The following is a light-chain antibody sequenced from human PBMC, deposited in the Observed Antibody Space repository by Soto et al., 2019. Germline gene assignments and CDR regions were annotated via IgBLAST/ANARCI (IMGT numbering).Light chain of an antibody. CDR2: LEGSGNY. V-gene: IGLV4-60*03. Sequence: QPVLTQSSSASASLGSSVKLTCTLSSGHSSYIIAWHQQQPGKAPRYLMNLEGSGNYNKGSGVPDRFSGSSSGADRYLTISNLQSEDEAEYYCETWDTNTHYVVFGGGTKLTVL. J-gene: IGLJ2*01. CDR1: SGHSSYI. CDR3: ETWDTNTHYVV.